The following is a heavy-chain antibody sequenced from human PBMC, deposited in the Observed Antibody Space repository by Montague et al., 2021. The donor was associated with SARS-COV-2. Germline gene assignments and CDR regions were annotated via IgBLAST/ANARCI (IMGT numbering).Heavy chain of an antibody. CDR3: ARHLAVGTGGFDI. CDR2: IHYTGSA. CDR1: GGSINNYY. D-gene: IGHD6-19*01. Sequence: SETLSLTCTVSGGSINNYYWSWIRQPPEKGPEWIAFIHYTGSANYNPSLKSRATISVDPYKNQCSLKLTSVTAADAALYYCARHLAVGTGGFDIWGQGTMVTVSS. J-gene: IGHJ3*02. V-gene: IGHV4-59*08.